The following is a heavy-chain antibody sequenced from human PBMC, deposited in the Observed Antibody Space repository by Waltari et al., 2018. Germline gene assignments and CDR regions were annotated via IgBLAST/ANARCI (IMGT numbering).Heavy chain of an antibody. CDR1: GFTFSSYG. J-gene: IGHJ5*02. CDR2: IRYDGSNK. V-gene: IGHV3-30*02. CDR3: AKVPLERGAINWFDP. Sequence: QVQLVESGGGVVQPGGSLRLSCAASGFTFSSYGMHWVRQAPGKGLEWVAFIRYDGSNKYYADSVKGRFTISRDNSKNTLYLQMNSLRAEDTAVYYCAKVPLERGAINWFDPWGQGTLVTVSS. D-gene: IGHD3-10*01.